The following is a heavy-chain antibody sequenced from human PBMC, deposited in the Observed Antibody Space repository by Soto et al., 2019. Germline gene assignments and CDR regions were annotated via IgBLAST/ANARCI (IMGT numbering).Heavy chain of an antibody. CDR3: ARGGGVYYFDY. J-gene: IGHJ4*02. CDR1: GGSFSGYY. CDR2: INHSGST. V-gene: IGHV4-34*01. D-gene: IGHD2-8*02. Sequence: SETLSLTCAVYGGSFSGYYWSWIRQPPGKGLEWIGEINHSGSTNYNPSLKSRVTISVDTSKSQFSLKLSSVTAADTAVYYCARGGGVYYFDYWGQGTLVTVSS.